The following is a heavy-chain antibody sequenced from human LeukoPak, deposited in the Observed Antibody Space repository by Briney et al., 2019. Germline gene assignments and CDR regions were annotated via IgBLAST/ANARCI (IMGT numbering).Heavy chain of an antibody. CDR3: ARSYSEPYCSSTSCRSYLIDY. D-gene: IGHD2-2*01. CDR1: GGSISSSNW. J-gene: IGHJ4*02. Sequence: SETLSLTCAVSGGSISSSNWWSWVRQPPGKGLEWIGEIYHSGSTNYNPSLKSRVTISVDKSKNQFSLKLSSVTAADTAVYYCARSYSEPYCSSTSCRSYLIDYWGQGTLVTVSS. CDR2: IYHSGST. V-gene: IGHV4-4*02.